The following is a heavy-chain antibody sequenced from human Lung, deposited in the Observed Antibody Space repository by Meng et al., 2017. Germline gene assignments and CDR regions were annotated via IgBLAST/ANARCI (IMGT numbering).Heavy chain of an antibody. CDR1: GYIFTNYD. CDR3: ARYVPNGSFWYFDF. CDR2: ISVKNGEA. V-gene: IGHV1-18*01. D-gene: IGHD6-13*01. J-gene: IGHJ2*01. Sequence: DAKKRGASMKVSCTASGYIFTNYDISWVRQAPGQGREWMGWISVKNGEAKYTQNFQGRVTMTTDTTTSTAYMELRSLTSDDTAVYYCARYVPNGSFWYFDFWGRGTLVTVSS.